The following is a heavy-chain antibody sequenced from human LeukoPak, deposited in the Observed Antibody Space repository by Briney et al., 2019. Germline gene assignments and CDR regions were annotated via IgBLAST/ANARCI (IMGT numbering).Heavy chain of an antibody. J-gene: IGHJ4*02. CDR2: ISESGGET. Sequence: GGSLRLSCAASGFIFNNYAMSWVRQAPGKGLEWVSAISESGGETYHADSVKGRFTISRDTSKSTLYLQLNSLRAEDTAIYYCAKGIDSTGYYPFDYWGQGTLVTVFS. CDR1: GFIFNNYA. D-gene: IGHD3-22*01. CDR3: AKGIDSTGYYPFDY. V-gene: IGHV3-23*01.